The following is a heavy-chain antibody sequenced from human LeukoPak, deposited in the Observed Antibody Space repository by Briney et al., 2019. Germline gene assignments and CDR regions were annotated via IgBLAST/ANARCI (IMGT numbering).Heavy chain of an antibody. CDR3: ARASGWYDY. CDR1: GFTFSSYA. V-gene: IGHV3-30-3*01. CDR2: ISYDGSNK. J-gene: IGHJ4*02. D-gene: IGHD6-19*01. Sequence: PGRSLRLSCAASGFTFSSYAMHWVRQAPGKGLEWVAVISYDGSNKYYADSVKGRFTISRDNSKNTLSLQMNSLRAEDTAVYYCARASGWYDYWGQGTLVTVSS.